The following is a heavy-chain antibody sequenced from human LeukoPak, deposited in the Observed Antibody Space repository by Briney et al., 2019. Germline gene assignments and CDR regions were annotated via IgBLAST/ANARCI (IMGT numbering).Heavy chain of an antibody. CDR2: IYYSGST. V-gene: IGHV4-31*03. Sequence: SQTLSLTCTVSGGSISSGGYYWSWIRQHPGKGLEWIGYIYYSGSTYYNPSLKSRVTISVDTSKNQFSLKLSSVTAADTAVYYCASLPDIVVVPAAIGGSYYYGMDVWGQGTTVTVSS. D-gene: IGHD2-2*01. CDR3: ASLPDIVVVPAAIGGSYYYGMDV. CDR1: GGSISSGGYY. J-gene: IGHJ6*02.